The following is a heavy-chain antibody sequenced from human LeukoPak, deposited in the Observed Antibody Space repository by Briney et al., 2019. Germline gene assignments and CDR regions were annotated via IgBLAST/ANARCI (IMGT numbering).Heavy chain of an antibody. CDR2: IYYSGST. V-gene: IGHV4-59*01. Sequence: SETLSLTCTVSGGSISSYYWSWIRQPPGKGLEWIGYIYYSGSTNYNPSLKSRVTISVDTSKNQFSLKLSSVTAADTAVYYCARATLRSSSWSLGFDYWGQGTLVTVSS. J-gene: IGHJ4*02. CDR3: ARATLRSSSWSLGFDY. D-gene: IGHD6-13*01. CDR1: GGSISSYY.